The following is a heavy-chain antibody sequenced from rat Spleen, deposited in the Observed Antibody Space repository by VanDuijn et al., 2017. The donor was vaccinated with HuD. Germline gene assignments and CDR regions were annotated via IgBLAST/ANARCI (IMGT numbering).Heavy chain of an antibody. D-gene: IGHD1-12*02. CDR2: INSAGTT. Sequence: EVQLQESGPGLVKPSQSLSLTCSFSGHSISSAYRWNWIRKFPGHKLEWMGYINSAGTTIYSPSLKSRISITRDTSRNQFFLQVNSVTTEDTATYYCARSDGVHYFLPFADWGQGSLVTVSS. CDR3: ARSDGVHYFLPFAD. J-gene: IGHJ3*01. V-gene: IGHV3-3*01. CDR1: GHSISSAYR.